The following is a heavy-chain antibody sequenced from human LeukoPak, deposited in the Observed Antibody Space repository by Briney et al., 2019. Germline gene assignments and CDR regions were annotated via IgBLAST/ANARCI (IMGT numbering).Heavy chain of an antibody. CDR2: IKQDGSEK. CDR3: ARARWRFTMIGPHDAFDI. Sequence: GGSLRLSCAASEFTFSSYSMNWVRQAPGKGLEWVANIKQDGSEKYYVDSVKGRFTISRDNAKNSLYLQVNSLRAEDTAMYYCARARWRFTMIGPHDAFDIWGQGTMVTVSS. CDR1: EFTFSSYS. J-gene: IGHJ3*02. V-gene: IGHV3-7*03. D-gene: IGHD3-22*01.